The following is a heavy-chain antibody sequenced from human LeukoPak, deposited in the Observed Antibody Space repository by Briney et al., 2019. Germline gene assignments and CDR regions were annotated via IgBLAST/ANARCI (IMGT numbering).Heavy chain of an antibody. CDR1: GYTLTELS. V-gene: IGHV1-24*01. CDR2: FDPEDGET. J-gene: IGHJ3*02. D-gene: IGHD5-24*01. Sequence: GASVKVSCKVSGYTLTELSMHWVRQAPGKGLGWMGGFDPEDGETIYAQKFQGRVTMAEDTSTDTAYMELSSLRSEDTAVYYCAVRTEEGDGPPWVAFDIWGQGTMVTVSS. CDR3: AVRTEEGDGPPWVAFDI.